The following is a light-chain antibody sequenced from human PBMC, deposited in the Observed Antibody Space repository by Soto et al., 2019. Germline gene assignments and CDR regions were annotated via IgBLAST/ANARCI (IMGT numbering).Light chain of an antibody. CDR2: GAS. CDR1: QIVTSSV. V-gene: IGKV3-20*01. CDR3: QQYATSPPT. Sequence: EIVLTQSPGTLSLSPGERATLSCRATQIVTSSVLAWYQQKPGQAPRLLIFGASNRATGIPDRFSGSGSGTDFTLTISRLEPEDSAVYYCQQYATSPPTFGGGTKVEIK. J-gene: IGKJ4*01.